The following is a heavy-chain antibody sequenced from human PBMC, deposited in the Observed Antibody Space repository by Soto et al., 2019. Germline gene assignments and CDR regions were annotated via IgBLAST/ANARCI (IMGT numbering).Heavy chain of an antibody. CDR3: ARAMNYYGSGTQEDGMDV. CDR2: IIPIFGTA. J-gene: IGHJ6*02. V-gene: IGHV1-69*13. Sequence: GASVKVSCKASGGTFSSYAISWVRQAPGQGLEWMGGIIPIFGTANYAQKFQGRVTITADESTSTAYMELSSLRSEDTAVYYCARAMNYYGSGTQEDGMDVWGQGTTVTVSS. D-gene: IGHD3-10*01. CDR1: GGTFSSYA.